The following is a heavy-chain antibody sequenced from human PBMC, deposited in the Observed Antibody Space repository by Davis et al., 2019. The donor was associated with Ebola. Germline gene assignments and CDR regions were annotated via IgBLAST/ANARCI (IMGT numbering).Heavy chain of an antibody. CDR1: VGSISNYY. V-gene: IGHV4-59*08. D-gene: IGHD3-3*02. J-gene: IGHJ5*02. CDR3: ARQTHHFLSGPRTWFDP. CDR2: IHNSGNT. Sequence: MPSETLSLTCDVSVGSISNYYWSWIRQAPGKGLEWIAYIHNSGNTKYNPSLRSRVIISLDTSKNQFSLRLNSVTAADTAMYYCARQTHHFLSGPRTWFDPWGQGTLVTVSS.